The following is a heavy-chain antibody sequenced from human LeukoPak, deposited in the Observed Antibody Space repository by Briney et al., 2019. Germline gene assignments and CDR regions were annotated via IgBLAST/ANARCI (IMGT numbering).Heavy chain of an antibody. CDR1: GFTFSGSA. V-gene: IGHV3-73*01. Sequence: GGSLRLSCAASGFTFSGSAMHWVRQASGKGLEWLGRIRSKADSYTTAYAASVKGRFIVSRDDSKNTAYLQMNSLKTEVTAVYYCRAAADLNDYWGLGTLVTVSS. D-gene: IGHD6-13*01. J-gene: IGHJ4*02. CDR3: RAAADLNDY. CDR2: IRSKADSYTT.